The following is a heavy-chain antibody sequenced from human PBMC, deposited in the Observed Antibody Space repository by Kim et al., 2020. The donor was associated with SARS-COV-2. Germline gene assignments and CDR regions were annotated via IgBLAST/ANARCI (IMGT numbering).Heavy chain of an antibody. D-gene: IGHD3-10*01. J-gene: IGHJ6*02. V-gene: IGHV3-21*01. CDR1: GFTFSSYS. CDR2: ISSSSSYI. Sequence: GGSLRLSCAASGFTFSSYSMNWVRQAPGKGLEWVSSISSSSSYIYYADSVKGRFTISRDNAKNSLYLQMNSLRAEDTAVYYCARGPMDGSGSYYIYYYYGMDVWGQGTTVTVSS. CDR3: ARGPMDGSGSYYIYYYYGMDV.